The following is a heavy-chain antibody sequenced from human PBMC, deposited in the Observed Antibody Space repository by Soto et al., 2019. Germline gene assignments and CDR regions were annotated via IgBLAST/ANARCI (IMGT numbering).Heavy chain of an antibody. J-gene: IGHJ4*02. V-gene: IGHV3-53*04. CDR1: GFTVSSNY. D-gene: IGHD5-12*01. CDR3: AREFWWLREYYFDY. Sequence: EVQLVESGGGLVQPGGSLRLSCAASGFTVSSNYMSWVRQAPGKGLEWVSVIYSGGSTYYADSVKGRFTISRHNSKNTLYLQMNSLRAEDTAVYYCAREFWWLREYYFDYWGQGTLVTVSS. CDR2: IYSGGST.